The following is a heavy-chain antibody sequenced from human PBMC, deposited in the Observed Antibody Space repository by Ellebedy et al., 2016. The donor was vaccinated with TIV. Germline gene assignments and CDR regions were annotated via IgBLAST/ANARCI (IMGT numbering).Heavy chain of an antibody. CDR2: INTLTGNP. D-gene: IGHD3-10*01. CDR3: GRDKDGSGTLEY. J-gene: IGHJ4*02. V-gene: IGHV7-4-1*02. Sequence: AASVKVSCKASGYIFTRYAINWVRQAPGQGLERMGWINTLTGNPTYAQDFKGRFVFSVDTPVSTTYLQISSLEAEDTAVYYCGRDKDGSGTLEYWGQGTLVTVSS. CDR1: GYIFTRYA.